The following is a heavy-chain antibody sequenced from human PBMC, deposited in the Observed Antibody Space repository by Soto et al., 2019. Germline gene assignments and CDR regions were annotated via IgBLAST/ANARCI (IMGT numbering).Heavy chain of an antibody. D-gene: IGHD3-16*01. V-gene: IGHV3-43*02. CDR1: GFTFEDYA. CDR2: ITRDARAT. J-gene: IGHJ4*02. CDR3: VKETYDYDVTNYYPPDY. Sequence: DVQLVESGGGVVQPGGSLRLSCAASGFTFEDYAMHWVRQPPGKGLEWVSLITRDARATYYADSAKGRFTISRDNSKNSLYLQMNSLRTEDTALYYCVKETYDYDVTNYYPPDYWGQGTMVTVTS.